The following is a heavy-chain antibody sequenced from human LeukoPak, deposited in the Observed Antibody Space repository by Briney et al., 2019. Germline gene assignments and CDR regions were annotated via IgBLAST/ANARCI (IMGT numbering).Heavy chain of an antibody. Sequence: GGSLRLSCAASGFTFSSYGMHWVRQAPGKGLEWVAVISYDGSSKYYADSVKGRFTISRDNSKNTLSLQMNSLRAEDTAVFCCARSHDYSNYPGMDVWGLGTTVTVYS. CDR1: GFTFSSYG. CDR3: ARSHDYSNYPGMDV. D-gene: IGHD4-11*01. CDR2: ISYDGSSK. V-gene: IGHV3-30-3*01. J-gene: IGHJ6*02.